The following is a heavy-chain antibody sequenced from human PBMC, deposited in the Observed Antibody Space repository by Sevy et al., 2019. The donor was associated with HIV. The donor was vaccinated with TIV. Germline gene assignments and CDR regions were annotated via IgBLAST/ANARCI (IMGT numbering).Heavy chain of an antibody. V-gene: IGHV1-2*06. CDR2: INPNSGDT. CDR3: ARVVYYDSTAYYFDY. J-gene: IGHJ4*02. D-gene: IGHD3-22*01. Sequence: ASVKVSCKASGYMFIAYFIHWVRQAPGQGLEWMGRINPNSGDTNSAQKFQGRVTMTRDTSINTVDMELSRLRSDDTAVYSCARVVYYDSTAYYFDYWGQGTLVTVSS. CDR1: GYMFIAYF.